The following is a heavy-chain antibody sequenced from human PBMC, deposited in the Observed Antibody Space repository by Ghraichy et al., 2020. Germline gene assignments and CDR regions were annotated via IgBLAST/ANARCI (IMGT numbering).Heavy chain of an antibody. V-gene: IGHV2-26*01. Sequence: SGPTLVKPTETLTLTCTVSGFSLSDAGLGVSWIRQPPGKALEWLAHIFSDDAEAYRPSLKTRIAISKDTSKSQVVLIMANLDPVDTATYYCARTNLTMLRGVNVIAFDSWGQGTLVTVSS. J-gene: IGHJ4*02. CDR1: GFSLSDAGLG. CDR3: ARTNLTMLRGVNVIAFDS. D-gene: IGHD3-10*01. CDR2: IFSDDAE.